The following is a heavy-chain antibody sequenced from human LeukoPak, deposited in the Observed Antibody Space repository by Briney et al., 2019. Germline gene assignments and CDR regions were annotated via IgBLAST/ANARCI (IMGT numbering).Heavy chain of an antibody. J-gene: IGHJ5*02. CDR1: GFIFSTFA. Sequence: PGGSLRLSCAASGFIFSTFAMIWVRQAPGKGLEWVSVIGSDSGGIQYADSVKGRFTISRDNSKNTLYLQMNSLRAEDTAVYYCAKDSLLFVDTAMANWFDPWGQGTLVTVSS. D-gene: IGHD5-18*01. CDR2: IGSDSGGI. V-gene: IGHV3-23*01. CDR3: AKDSLLFVDTAMANWFDP.